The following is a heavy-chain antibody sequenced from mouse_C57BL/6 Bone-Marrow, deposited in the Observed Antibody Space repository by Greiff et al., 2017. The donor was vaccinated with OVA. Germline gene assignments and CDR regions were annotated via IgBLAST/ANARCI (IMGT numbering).Heavy chain of an antibody. CDR2: ISGGGGNT. D-gene: IGHD1-1*01. J-gene: IGHJ2*01. V-gene: IGHV5-9*01. Sequence: EVKVVESGGGLVKPGGSLKLSCAASGFTFSSYTMSWVRQTPEKRLEWVATISGGGGNTYYPDSVKGRFTISRDNAKNTLYLQMSSLRSEDTALYYCARPLYYGSPDYWGQGTTLTVSS. CDR1: GFTFSSYT. CDR3: ARPLYYGSPDY.